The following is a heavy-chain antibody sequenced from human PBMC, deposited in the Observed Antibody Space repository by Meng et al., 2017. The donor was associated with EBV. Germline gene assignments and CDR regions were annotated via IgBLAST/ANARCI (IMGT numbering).Heavy chain of an antibody. CDR3: ARETSGYDFNWFDP. V-gene: IGHV1-18*01. CDR1: CYTFTRYC. J-gene: IGHJ5*02. CDR2: ISAYNGNT. Sequence: QVQRVKSGADVNKPGASVQVACKASCYTFTRYCISWVRQAPGQGLEWMGWISAYNGNTNYAQKLQGRVTMTTDTSTSTAYMELRSLRSDDTAVYYCARETSGYDFNWFDPWGQGTLVTVSS. D-gene: IGHD5-12*01.